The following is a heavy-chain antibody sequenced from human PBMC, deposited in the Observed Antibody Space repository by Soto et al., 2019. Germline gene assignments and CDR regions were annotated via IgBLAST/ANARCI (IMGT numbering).Heavy chain of an antibody. V-gene: IGHV3-53*02. J-gene: IGHJ5*02. CDR1: GFTVSSNY. D-gene: IGHD6-13*01. CDR3: ARGGGSSPLS. CDR2: IYSGGST. Sequence: EVQLVETGGGLIQPGGALRLSCAASGFTVSSNYMSWVRQAPGKWLEWVSVIYSGGSTYYADSVKGRFTISRDNSKNTPYFQMNSLRAEDTAVYYGARGGGSSPLSWRQGTLLTVSS.